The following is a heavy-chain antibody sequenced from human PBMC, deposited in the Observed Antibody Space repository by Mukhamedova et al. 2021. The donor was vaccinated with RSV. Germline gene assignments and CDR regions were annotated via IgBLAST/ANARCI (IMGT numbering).Heavy chain of an antibody. J-gene: IGHJ4*02. V-gene: IGHV4-59*01. CDR3: ARGHYGSGSLDY. D-gene: IGHD3-10*01. CDR2: FSNSGST. Sequence: WSWIRQPPGKGLEWIGYFSNSGSTKYTPSLKSRVRISVDTTQNQFSLSLNSVTAADTAVYYCARGHYGSGSLDYWGRGALVTVPS.